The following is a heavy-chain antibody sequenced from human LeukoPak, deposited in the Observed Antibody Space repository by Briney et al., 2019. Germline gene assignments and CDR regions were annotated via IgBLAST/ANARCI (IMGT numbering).Heavy chain of an antibody. CDR3: AREELYYYDSSGVDY. V-gene: IGHV1-18*01. D-gene: IGHD3-22*01. Sequence: ASVKVSCKASGYTFTSYGISWVRQAPGQGLEWMGWISAYNGNTNYAQKFQGRVTMTRDTSISTAYMELSRLRSDDTAVYYCAREELYYYDSSGVDYWGQGTLVTVSS. CDR2: ISAYNGNT. CDR1: GYTFTSYG. J-gene: IGHJ4*02.